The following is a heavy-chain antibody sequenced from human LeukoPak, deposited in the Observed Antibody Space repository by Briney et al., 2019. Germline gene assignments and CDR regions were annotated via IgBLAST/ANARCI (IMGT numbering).Heavy chain of an antibody. V-gene: IGHV4-59*04. D-gene: IGHD4-23*01. Sequence: SETLSLTCTVSGGSISSYYWSWIRQPPGKGLEWIGYLYYSGSTYYNPSLKSRVTISVDTSKNQFSLKLSSVTAADTAVYYCARRRWGKANWFDPWGQGTLVAVSS. CDR1: GGSISSYY. CDR3: ARRRWGKANWFDP. CDR2: LYYSGST. J-gene: IGHJ5*02.